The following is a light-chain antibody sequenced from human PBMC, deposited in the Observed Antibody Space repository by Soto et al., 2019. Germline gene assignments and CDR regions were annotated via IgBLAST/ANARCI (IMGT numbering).Light chain of an antibody. CDR3: LQDYNYPLA. CDR1: QGIRND. CDR2: AAS. Sequence: AIQMTQSTSSLSASVGDRVTITCRASQGIRNDLGWYQQKPGKAPKLLIYAASSLQTGFPSRFRGSGSGTDFTLTISSLQPEDFAPYYCLQDYNYPLAFGQGTKVEIK. V-gene: IGKV1-6*01. J-gene: IGKJ1*01.